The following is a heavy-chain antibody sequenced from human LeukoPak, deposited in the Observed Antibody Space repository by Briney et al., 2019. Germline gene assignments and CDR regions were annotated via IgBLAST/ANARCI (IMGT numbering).Heavy chain of an antibody. V-gene: IGHV1-18*01. CDR2: ISAYNGNT. CDR1: GYTFTSYG. Sequence: ASVKVSCKASGYTFTSYGISWVRQAPGQGLEWMGWISAYNGNTNYAQKLQGRVTMTTDTSTSTAYMELRSLRSDDTAVYYCARDPRTAKYYDFWSGCYRYWGQGTLVTVSS. D-gene: IGHD3-3*01. CDR3: ARDPRTAKYYDFWSGCYRY. J-gene: IGHJ4*02.